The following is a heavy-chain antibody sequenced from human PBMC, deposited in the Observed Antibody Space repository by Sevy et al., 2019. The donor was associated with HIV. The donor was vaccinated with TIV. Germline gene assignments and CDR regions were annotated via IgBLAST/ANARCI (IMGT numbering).Heavy chain of an antibody. J-gene: IGHJ6*02. V-gene: IGHV3-21*01. Sequence: GGSLRLSCAASGFTFSSYSMNWVRQAPGKGLEWVSSISSSSYIYYADSVKGRFTITIDNAKNSLYLKMNSLRAEDTAVYYCARDHCSGGSCLSYYYYYGMDVWGQGTTVTVSS. CDR1: GFTFSSYS. CDR2: ISSSSYI. CDR3: ARDHCSGGSCLSYYYYYGMDV. D-gene: IGHD2-15*01.